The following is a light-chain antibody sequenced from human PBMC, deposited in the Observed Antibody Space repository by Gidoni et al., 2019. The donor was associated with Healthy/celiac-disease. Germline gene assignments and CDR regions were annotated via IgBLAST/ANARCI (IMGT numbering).Light chain of an antibody. CDR1: QSVSSY. CDR3: QQRSNWPGA. J-gene: IGKJ3*01. V-gene: IGKV3-11*01. Sequence: IVLTQSPATLSLSPGERATLSFRTSQSVSSYLAWYQQKPGQAPRLLIYDASNRATGIPARFSGSGSGTDFTLTISSLEPEDFAVYYCQQRSNWPGAFGPGTKVDIK. CDR2: DAS.